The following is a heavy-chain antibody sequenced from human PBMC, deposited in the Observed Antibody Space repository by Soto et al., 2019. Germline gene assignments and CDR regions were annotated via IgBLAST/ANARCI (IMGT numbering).Heavy chain of an antibody. J-gene: IGHJ5*02. CDR1: GFSFSSYA. V-gene: IGHV3-30-3*01. CDR3: ARDMYSSDYFVKWFEP. CDR2: ISHDGINK. Sequence: QVRLVESGGGVVQPGRSLRLSCTASGFSFSSYAMYWFRQPPGKGLEWVAVISHDGINKHYADSVKGRVTVSRDNSNHSLDLKLNSLRGEDMAMYYCARDMYSSDYFVKWFEPWGQGTLVTVSS. D-gene: IGHD6-19*01.